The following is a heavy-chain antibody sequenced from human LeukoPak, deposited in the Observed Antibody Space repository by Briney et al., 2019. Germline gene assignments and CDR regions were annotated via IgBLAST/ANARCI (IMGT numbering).Heavy chain of an antibody. D-gene: IGHD6-19*01. V-gene: IGHV1-24*01. Sequence: ASVKVSCKASGYTFTSYGISWVRQAPGQGLEWMGGFDPEDGETIYAQKFQGRVTMTEDTSTDTAYMELSSLRSEDTAVYYCATAPSLVYSSGWYDYWGQGTLATVSS. J-gene: IGHJ4*02. CDR3: ATAPSLVYSSGWYDY. CDR2: FDPEDGET. CDR1: GYTFTSYG.